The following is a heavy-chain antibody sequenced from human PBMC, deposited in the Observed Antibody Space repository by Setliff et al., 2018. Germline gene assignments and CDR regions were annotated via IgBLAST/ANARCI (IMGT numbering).Heavy chain of an antibody. CDR2: IYYSGST. CDR3: ARSLGSGSYYNSRPFYSDY. CDR1: GGSITSYY. D-gene: IGHD3-10*01. J-gene: IGHJ4*02. Sequence: PSETLSLTCTVSGGSITSYYWSWIRQPPGKGLEYIGYIYYSGSTNYHPSLKSRVTISGDTSKNQFSLKLTSVTAADTAVYFCARSLGSGSYYNSRPFYSDYWGQGTLVTVSS. V-gene: IGHV4-59*08.